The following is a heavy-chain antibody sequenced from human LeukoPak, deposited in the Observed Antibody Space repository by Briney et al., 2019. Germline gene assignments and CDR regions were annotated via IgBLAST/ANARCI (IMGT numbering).Heavy chain of an antibody. CDR3: AREGFCSGGSCYNWFDP. D-gene: IGHD2-15*01. CDR2: NNPSGGST. J-gene: IGHJ5*02. Sequence: GASVKVSCKASGGTFSSYAISWVRQAPGQGLEWMGINNPSGGSTSYAQKFQGRVTITADESTSTAYMELSSLRSEDTAVYYCAREGFCSGGSCYNWFDPWGQGTLVTVSS. CDR1: GGTFSSYA. V-gene: IGHV1-69*11.